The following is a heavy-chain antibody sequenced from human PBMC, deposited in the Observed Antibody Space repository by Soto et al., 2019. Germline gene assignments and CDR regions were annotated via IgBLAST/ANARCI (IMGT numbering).Heavy chain of an antibody. CDR1: GYTFTSYA. CDR2: INAGNRNT. D-gene: IGHD2-15*01. CDR3: APTIVVPDAFDI. J-gene: IGHJ3*02. V-gene: IGHV1-3*01. Sequence: ASVKVSCKASGYTFTSYAMHWVRQAPGQRLEWMGWINAGNRNTKYSQKFQGRVTITRDTSASTAYMELSSLRSEDTAVYYCAPTIVVPDAFDIWGQGTMVTVSS.